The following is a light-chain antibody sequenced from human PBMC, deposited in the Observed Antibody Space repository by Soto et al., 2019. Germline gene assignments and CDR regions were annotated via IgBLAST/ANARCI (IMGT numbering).Light chain of an antibody. CDR1: SSNIGSNY. V-gene: IGLV1-47*01. CDR3: AAWDDSVNGWV. Sequence: QSVLTQPPSASGTPGQRVTISCSGSSSNIGSNYVYWYQQLPGTAPKLLIYRNNQRPSGVPDRFSGSKSGTSASLAISGLQSEDEADYFCAAWDDSVNGWVFGGGTKLTVL. J-gene: IGLJ3*02. CDR2: RNN.